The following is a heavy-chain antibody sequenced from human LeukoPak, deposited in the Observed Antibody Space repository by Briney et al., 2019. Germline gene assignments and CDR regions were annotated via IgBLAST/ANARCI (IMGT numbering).Heavy chain of an antibody. CDR2: IYYSGST. CDR3: ARDGGYCSGGSCQGFDP. J-gene: IGHJ5*02. CDR1: GGSISSGGYY. V-gene: IGHV4-31*03. D-gene: IGHD2-15*01. Sequence: PSETLSLTCTVSGGSISSGGYYWSWIRQHPGKGLEWLGYIYYSGSTYYNPSLKSRVTISVDTSKNQFSLKLSSVTAADTAVYYCARDGGYCSGGSCQGFDPWGQGTLVTVSS.